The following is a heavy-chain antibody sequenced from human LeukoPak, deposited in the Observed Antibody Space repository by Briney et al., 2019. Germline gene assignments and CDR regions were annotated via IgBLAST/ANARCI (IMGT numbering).Heavy chain of an antibody. J-gene: IGHJ4*02. D-gene: IGHD3-3*01. CDR2: IYYSGNT. V-gene: IGHV4-34*01. Sequence: KSSETLSLTCAVYGGSFSGYYWSWIRQPPGKGLEWIGNIYYSGNTYYNPSLESRVTISVDTSKNHFSLKLTSVTAADTAVYYCARDGFLAVDYWGQGTQVTVSS. CDR1: GGSFSGYY. CDR3: ARDGFLAVDY.